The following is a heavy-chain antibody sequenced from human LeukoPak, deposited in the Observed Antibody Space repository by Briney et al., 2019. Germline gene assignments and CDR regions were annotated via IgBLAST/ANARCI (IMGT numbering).Heavy chain of an antibody. D-gene: IGHD3-10*01. J-gene: IGHJ6*03. V-gene: IGHV3-48*03. CDR2: ISSGGSPI. CDR3: ARDITPYYYMDV. CDR1: GFTFSSYE. Sequence: PGGSLRLSCAASGFTFSSYEMNWVRQAPGKGLEWVSYISSGGSPIYYADSVKGRFTISRDNAKNSLYLQMNSLRAEDTAVYYCARDITPYYYMDVWGKGTTVTVSS.